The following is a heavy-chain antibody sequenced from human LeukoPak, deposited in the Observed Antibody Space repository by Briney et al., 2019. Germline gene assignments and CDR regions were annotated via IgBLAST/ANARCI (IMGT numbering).Heavy chain of an antibody. CDR1: GGTFSSYA. CDR2: IIPIFGTG. D-gene: IGHD3-16*01. V-gene: IGHV1-69*13. Sequence: SVKVSCKASGGTFSSYAISWVRQAPGQGLEWMGGIIPIFGTGNYAQKFQGRVTITADESTSTAYMELSSLRSEDTAVYYCARVPTYYAAFDIWGQGTMVTVSS. CDR3: ARVPTYYAAFDI. J-gene: IGHJ3*02.